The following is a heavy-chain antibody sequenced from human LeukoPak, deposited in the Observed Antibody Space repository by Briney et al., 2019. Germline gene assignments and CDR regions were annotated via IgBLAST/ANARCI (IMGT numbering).Heavy chain of an antibody. J-gene: IGHJ4*02. D-gene: IGHD3-22*01. CDR2: IYHSGST. V-gene: IGHV4-38-2*02. CDR3: AREGFKNYYDSSGLHRAGGDY. Sequence: SETLSLTCTVSGYSISSGYYWGWIRQPPGKGLEGLGSIYHSGSTYYNPSLKSRVTISVDTSKNQFSLKLSSVTAAHTAVYYCAREGFKNYYDSSGLHRAGGDYCGQGTLVTVSS. CDR1: GYSISSGYY.